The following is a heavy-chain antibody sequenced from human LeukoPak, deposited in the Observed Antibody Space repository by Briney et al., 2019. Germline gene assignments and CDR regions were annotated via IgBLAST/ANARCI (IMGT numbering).Heavy chain of an antibody. CDR1: GYTFTSYG. CDR3: ARGMTTVAQRGAFDI. Sequence: ASVKVSCKASGYTFTSYGISWVRQAPGKGLEWMGWTSAYNGNTNYAQKLQGRVTMTTDTSTSTAYMELRSLRSDDTAVYYCARGMTTVAQRGAFDIWGQGTMVTVSS. D-gene: IGHD4-23*01. V-gene: IGHV1-18*01. CDR2: TSAYNGNT. J-gene: IGHJ3*02.